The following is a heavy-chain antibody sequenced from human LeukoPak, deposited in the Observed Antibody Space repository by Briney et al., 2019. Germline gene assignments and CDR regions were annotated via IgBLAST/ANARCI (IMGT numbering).Heavy chain of an antibody. D-gene: IGHD2-2*01. CDR3: ARLPAYCSSTSCYYDY. Sequence: GRSLRLSCVASGFTFSTSAMHWVRQAPGKGLEWVSYISSASGSIYYADSVKGRFTISRDNAKNSLFLQMNSLRAEDTAVYYCARLPAYCSSTSCYYDYWGQGTLVTVSS. CDR1: GFTFSTSA. CDR2: ISSASGSI. V-gene: IGHV3-48*04. J-gene: IGHJ4*02.